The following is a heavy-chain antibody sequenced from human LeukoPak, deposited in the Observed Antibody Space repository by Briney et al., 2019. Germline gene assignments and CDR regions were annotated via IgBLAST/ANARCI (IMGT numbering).Heavy chain of an antibody. V-gene: IGHV3-20*04. J-gene: IGHJ3*02. CDR2: INWNGGST. CDR3: ARDLILRCGGDCFSAFDI. D-gene: IGHD2-21*01. CDR1: GFTFDDYG. Sequence: TGGSLRLSCAASGFTFDDYGMSWVRQAPGKGLEWVSGINWNGGSTGYADSVKGRFTISRDNAKNSLYLQMNSLRAEDTALYYCARDLILRCGGDCFSAFDIWAQGTMVTVSS.